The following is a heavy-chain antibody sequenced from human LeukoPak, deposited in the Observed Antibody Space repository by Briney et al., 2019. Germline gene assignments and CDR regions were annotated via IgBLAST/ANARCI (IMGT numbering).Heavy chain of an antibody. CDR1: GYTFTSYY. D-gene: IGHD3-22*01. J-gene: IGHJ4*02. V-gene: IGHV1-46*03. CDR2: INPSGGST. CDR3: ARDYYDSSGSGHQNRGDY. Sequence: ASVKVSCKASGYTFTSYYMHWVRQAPGQGLEWMGIINPSGGSTSYAQKFQGRVTMTRDASTSTVYMELSSLRSEDTAVYYCARDYYDSSGSGHQNRGDYWGQGTLVTVSS.